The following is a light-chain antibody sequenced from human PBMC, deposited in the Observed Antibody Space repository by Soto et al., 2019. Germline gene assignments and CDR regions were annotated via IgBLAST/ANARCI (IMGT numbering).Light chain of an antibody. V-gene: IGLV2-11*01. CDR2: DVS. J-gene: IGLJ3*02. Sequence: QSALTQPRSVSASPGQSVTISCTGTSSNVGGYNYVSWYQQHPGKAPKLIIYDVSKWPSGVPDRFAGSTSGNTASLTISGLQAEDEADYYCCSYAGNSLWVFGGGTQLTVL. CDR3: CSYAGNSLWV. CDR1: SSNVGGYNY.